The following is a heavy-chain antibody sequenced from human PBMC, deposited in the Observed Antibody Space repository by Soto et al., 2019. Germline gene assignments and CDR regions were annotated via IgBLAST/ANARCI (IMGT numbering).Heavy chain of an antibody. J-gene: IGHJ5*02. V-gene: IGHV1-2*04. CDR2: INPNTGGT. CDR1: GYTFTDFY. D-gene: IGHD5-18*01. Sequence: QVQLVQSGAEVKKPGASVKVSCKASGYTFTDFYMHWVRQAPGQGLEWVGWINPNTGGTNYAQKFQGWATLTRAPSITTAYMERNGLGSDDTAMYYCARDRYGCVISRGGFDPWGQGTLVNVSS. CDR3: ARDRYGCVISRGGFDP.